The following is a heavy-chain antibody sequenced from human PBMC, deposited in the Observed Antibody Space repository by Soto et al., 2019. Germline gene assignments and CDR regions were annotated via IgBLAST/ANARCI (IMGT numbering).Heavy chain of an antibody. CDR2: IYYSGST. CDR1: GGSISSSSYY. Sequence: SETLSLTCTVSGGSISSSSYYWGWIRQPPGKGLEWIGSIYYSGSTYYNPSLKSRVTISVDTSKNQFSLKLSSVTAADTAVYYCARHGTGELTTSVFDYWGQGTLVTVSS. CDR3: ARHGTGELTTSVFDY. D-gene: IGHD1-26*01. J-gene: IGHJ4*02. V-gene: IGHV4-39*01.